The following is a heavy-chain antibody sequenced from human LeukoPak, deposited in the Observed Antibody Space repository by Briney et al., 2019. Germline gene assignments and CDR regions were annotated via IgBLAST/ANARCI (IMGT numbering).Heavy chain of an antibody. CDR1: GGSISSSSYY. J-gene: IGHJ4*02. CDR3: ARIVTYYDFWSGPAHFDY. D-gene: IGHD3-3*01. Sequence: SETLSLTCTVSGGSISSSSYYWGWIRQPPGKGLEWIGSIYYSGSTYYNPSLKSRVTISVDTSKNQFSLKLSSVTAADTAVYYCARIVTYYDFWSGPAHFDYWGQGTLVTVSS. CDR2: IYYSGST. V-gene: IGHV4-39*01.